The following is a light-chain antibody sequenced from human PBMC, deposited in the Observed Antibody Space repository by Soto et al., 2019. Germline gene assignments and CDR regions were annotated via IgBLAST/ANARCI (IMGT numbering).Light chain of an antibody. CDR1: SSDVGGYEY. V-gene: IGLV2-14*01. Sequence: QSVPTQPASVSGSPGQSITISCTGTSSDVGGYEYVSWYQHQSGRAPKLMIYEVSNRPSGVSDRFSASKSGNTASLTISGLQAEDEADYYCSSYAGLATYVLFGGGTKLTVL. CDR2: EVS. CDR3: SSYAGLATYVL. J-gene: IGLJ2*01.